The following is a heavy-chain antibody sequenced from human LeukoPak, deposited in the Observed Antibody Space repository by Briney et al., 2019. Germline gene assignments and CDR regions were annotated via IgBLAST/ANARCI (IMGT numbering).Heavy chain of an antibody. V-gene: IGHV4-34*01. J-gene: IGHJ4*02. CDR1: GGSFSGYY. CDR3: ARGRRRRFMITFGGVPWYFDY. D-gene: IGHD3-16*01. Sequence: SETLSLTCAVYGGSFSGYYWSWIRQPPGKGLEWIGEITHSGGTNYNPSLKSRVTISVDTSKNQFSLKLSSVTAADTAVYYCARGRRRRFMITFGGVPWYFDYWGQGTLVTVSS. CDR2: ITHSGGT.